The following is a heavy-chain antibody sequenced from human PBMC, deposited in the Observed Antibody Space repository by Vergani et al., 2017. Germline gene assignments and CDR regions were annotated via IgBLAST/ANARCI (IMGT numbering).Heavy chain of an antibody. J-gene: IGHJ6*03. CDR3: ARHCSSTSCYARYYYYYMDV. V-gene: IGHV1-69*01. D-gene: IGHD2-2*01. Sequence: QVQLVQSGAEVKKPGSSVKVSCKASGGTFSSYAISWVRQAPGLGLEWMGGIIPIFGTANYAQKFQGRVTITADESTSTAYMELSSLRSEDTAVYYCARHCSSTSCYARYYYYYMDVWGKGTTVTVSS. CDR1: GGTFSSYA. CDR2: IIPIFGTA.